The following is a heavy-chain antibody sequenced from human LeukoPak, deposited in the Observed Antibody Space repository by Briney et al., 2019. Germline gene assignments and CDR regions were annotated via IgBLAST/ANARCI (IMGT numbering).Heavy chain of an antibody. V-gene: IGHV1-2*02. J-gene: IGHJ4*02. CDR1: GYTFTGYY. D-gene: IGHD6-6*01. CDR3: ARIIAAWKGIDY. CDR2: INPNSGGT. Sequence: ASVKASCKASGYTFTGYYMRWVRQAPGQGLEWMGWINPNSGGTNYAQKFQGRVTMTRDTSISTAYMELSRLRSDDTAVYYCARIIAAWKGIDYWGQGTLVTVSS.